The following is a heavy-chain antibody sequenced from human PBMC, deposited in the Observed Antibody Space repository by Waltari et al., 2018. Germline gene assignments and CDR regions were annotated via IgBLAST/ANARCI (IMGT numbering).Heavy chain of an antibody. V-gene: IGHV4-34*01. D-gene: IGHD6-6*01. CDR3: ARRPGRGYSSSSAWFDP. CDR2: INNSGRT. CDR1: GGSFSGYY. J-gene: IGHJ5*02. Sequence: QVQLQQWGAGLLKPSETLSLTCAVSGGSFSGYYWRWIRQPPGKGLEWIGEINNSGRTNYNPSLKSRVTISVDTSKNQFYLKLSSVTAADTAVYYCARRPGRGYSSSSAWFDPWGQGTLVTVSS.